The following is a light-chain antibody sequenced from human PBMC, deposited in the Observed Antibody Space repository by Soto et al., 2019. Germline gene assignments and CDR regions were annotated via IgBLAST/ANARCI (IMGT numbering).Light chain of an antibody. Sequence: DIQMTQSPSTVSASVGDTVTITCRASQSISTWLAWYQQKPGKAPKVLIYKASTLESGVSPRFRGSGSVTEFTLTISDLQPEDFATYYFKQCDNYPLTFGGGTKVEIK. CDR1: QSISTW. CDR3: KQCDNYPLT. J-gene: IGKJ4*01. CDR2: KAS. V-gene: IGKV1-5*03.